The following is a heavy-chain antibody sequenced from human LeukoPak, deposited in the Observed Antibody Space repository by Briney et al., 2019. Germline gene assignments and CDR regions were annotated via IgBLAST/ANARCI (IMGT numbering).Heavy chain of an antibody. CDR3: ARVHAYYFDY. Sequence: SETLSLTCTVSGGSISSYYWSWIRQPPGKGLEWIGEINHSGSTNYNPSLKSRVTISVDTSKNQFSLKLSSVTAADTAVYYCARVHAYYFDYWGQGTLVTVSS. J-gene: IGHJ4*02. CDR2: INHSGST. V-gene: IGHV4-34*01. CDR1: GGSISSYY.